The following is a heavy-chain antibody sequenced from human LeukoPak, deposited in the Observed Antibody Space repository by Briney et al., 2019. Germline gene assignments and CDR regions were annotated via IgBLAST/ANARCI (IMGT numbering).Heavy chain of an antibody. D-gene: IGHD5-18*01. CDR3: AKDPTWIQLWSTPDY. J-gene: IGHJ4*02. Sequence: GRSLRLSCAASGFTFSTYGMHWVRQAPGKGLEWVAVISYDGSNKYHADSVRGRFTISRDNSKNTLYLQMNSLRAEDTAVYYCAKDPTWIQLWSTPDYWGQGTLVTVSS. CDR1: GFTFSTYG. V-gene: IGHV3-30*18. CDR2: ISYDGSNK.